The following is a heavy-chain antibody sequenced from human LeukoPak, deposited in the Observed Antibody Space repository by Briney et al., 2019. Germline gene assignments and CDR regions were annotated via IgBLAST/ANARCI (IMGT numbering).Heavy chain of an antibody. J-gene: IGHJ6*02. CDR2: INYNGGGT. V-gene: IGHV3-23*01. D-gene: IGHD4-17*01. Sequence: PGGSLRLSCAASGFTFSNNAMSWVRQAPGKGLEWVSTINYNGGGTYYAGSVKGRFTISRDNSNNTVYLQMNSLRAEDTAVYYCVKGDYGDSYYYYYGMDVWGQGTTVTVSS. CDR1: GFTFSNNA. CDR3: VKGDYGDSYYYYYGMDV.